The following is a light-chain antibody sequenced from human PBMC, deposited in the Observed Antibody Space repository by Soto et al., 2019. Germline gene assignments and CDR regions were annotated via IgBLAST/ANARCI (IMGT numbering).Light chain of an antibody. CDR2: KAS. V-gene: IGKV1-5*03. CDR1: QSISSW. J-gene: IGKJ1*01. Sequence: DIQMTQSPSTLSASVGDRVTMTCRASQSISSWLAWYQQKPGKAPKLLIYKASSLESGVPSRFSGSGSGTEFTLTISSLQPDDFATYYCLQYNSYPWTFGQGTNVEIK. CDR3: LQYNSYPWT.